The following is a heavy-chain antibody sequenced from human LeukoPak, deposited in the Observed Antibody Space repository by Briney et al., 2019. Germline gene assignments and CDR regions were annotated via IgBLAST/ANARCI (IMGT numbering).Heavy chain of an antibody. Sequence: GRSLRLSCAASGFTFDDYAMHWVRQAPGKGLERVSGISWNSGSIGYADSVKGRFTISRDNAKNSLYLQMNSLRAEDMALYYCAKDRSGSWYGGATIFDYWGQGTLVTVSS. CDR3: AKDRSGSWYGGATIFDY. CDR2: ISWNSGSI. D-gene: IGHD6-13*01. J-gene: IGHJ4*02. V-gene: IGHV3-9*03. CDR1: GFTFDDYA.